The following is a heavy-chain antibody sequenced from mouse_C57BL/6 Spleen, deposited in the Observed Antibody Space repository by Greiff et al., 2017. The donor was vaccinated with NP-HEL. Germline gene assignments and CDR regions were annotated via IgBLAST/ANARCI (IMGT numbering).Heavy chain of an antibody. CDR1: GYSFTGYY. Sequence: EVQLQQSGPELVKPGASVKISCKASGYSFTGYYMNWVKQSPEKSLEWIGEINPSTGGTTYNQKFKAKATLTVDKSSSTAYMQLKSLTSEDSAVYYCARGDSNWYFDVWGTGTTVTVSS. CDR2: INPSTGGT. D-gene: IGHD2-5*01. V-gene: IGHV1-42*01. J-gene: IGHJ1*03. CDR3: ARGDSNWYFDV.